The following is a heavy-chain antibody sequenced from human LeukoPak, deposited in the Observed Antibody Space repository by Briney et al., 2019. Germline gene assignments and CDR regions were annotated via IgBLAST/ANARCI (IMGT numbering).Heavy chain of an antibody. Sequence: GGSLRLSCVVSGLTFNSFAFHWVRQVPGKGLDWVAVVAPDGHEHYYADSVKGRFTVSRDNSKNTLYLQMNSLRVEDTAVYYCGRDLEGYSSGWYPDYWGQGTLVTVSS. J-gene: IGHJ4*02. CDR1: GLTFNSFA. CDR3: GRDLEGYSSGWYPDY. D-gene: IGHD6-19*01. CDR2: VAPDGHEH. V-gene: IGHV3-30-3*01.